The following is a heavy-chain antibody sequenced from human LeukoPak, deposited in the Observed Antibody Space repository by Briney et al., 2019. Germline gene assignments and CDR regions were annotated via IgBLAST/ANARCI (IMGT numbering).Heavy chain of an antibody. J-gene: IGHJ4*02. CDR3: ARAIGSFDS. CDR2: IIPIFGTA. V-gene: IGHV1-69*06. CDR1: GGTFSSYA. Sequence: SVKVSCKASGGTFSSYAISWVRQAPGQGLEWMGGIIPIFGTANYAQKFQGRVTITADKSTSTAYMELSSLKASDTAMYYCARAIGSFDSWGQGTLVTVSS.